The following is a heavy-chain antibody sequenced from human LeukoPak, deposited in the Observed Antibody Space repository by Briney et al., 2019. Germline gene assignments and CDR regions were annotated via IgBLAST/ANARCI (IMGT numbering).Heavy chain of an antibody. V-gene: IGHV1-2*02. D-gene: IGHD3-10*01. J-gene: IGHJ6*02. CDR1: GYTFTGYY. CDR2: INPNSGGT. Sequence: ASVKVSCKASGYTFTGYYMHWVRQAPGQGLEWMGWINPNSGGTNYAQKFQGRVTMTRDTSISTAYMELSRLGSDDTAVYYCARPMVRGPAYYFDGMDVWGQGTTVTVSS. CDR3: ARPMVRGPAYYFDGMDV.